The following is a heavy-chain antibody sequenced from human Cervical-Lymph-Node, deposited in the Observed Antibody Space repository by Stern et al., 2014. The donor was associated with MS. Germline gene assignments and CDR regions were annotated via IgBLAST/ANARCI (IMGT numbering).Heavy chain of an antibody. CDR2: IKQDGSEK. Sequence: EVRLVQSGGGLVQPGGSLRLSCAASGFIFSSYWMTWVRQAPGKGLECVATIKQDGSEKYYVDSVKGRFTISRDDAKHSLYLQMNSLRAEDTAIYFCARVVRQRLVGGYFDYWGQGALVTVSS. V-gene: IGHV3-7*04. CDR1: GFIFSSYW. D-gene: IGHD6-25*01. J-gene: IGHJ4*02. CDR3: ARVVRQRLVGGYFDY.